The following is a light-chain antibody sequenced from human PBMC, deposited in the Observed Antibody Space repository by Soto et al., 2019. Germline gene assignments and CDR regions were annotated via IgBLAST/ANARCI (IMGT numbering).Light chain of an antibody. CDR1: SSNIGSNS. V-gene: IGLV1-44*01. CDR3: AAWDDSLIGHVV. Sequence: QAVVTQPPSTSATPGQRVTISCSGSSSNIGSNSVNWYQQLPGAAPKLLIYNTDQRPSGVPARFSGSKSGTSASLAISGLQSDDEADYYCAAWDDSLIGHVVFGGGTKLTVL. J-gene: IGLJ2*01. CDR2: NTD.